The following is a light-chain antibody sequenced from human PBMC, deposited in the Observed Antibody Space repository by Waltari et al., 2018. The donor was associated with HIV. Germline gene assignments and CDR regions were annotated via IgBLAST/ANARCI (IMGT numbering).Light chain of an antibody. J-gene: IGLJ3*02. CDR2: EVS. V-gene: IGLV2-14*01. CDR1: SSAVGGYNY. CDR3: SSYTSSSTRV. Sequence: QSALTQPASVSGSPGQSITISCTGTSSAVGGYNYASRYQHHPGKAPKLMIYEVSNRPSGVSNRFSGSKSGNTASLTISGLQAEDEADYYCSSYTSSSTRVFGGGTNLTVL.